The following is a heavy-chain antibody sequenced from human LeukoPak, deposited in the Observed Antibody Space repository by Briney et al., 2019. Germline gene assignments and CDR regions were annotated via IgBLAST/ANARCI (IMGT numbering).Heavy chain of an antibody. CDR2: IYYSGNT. V-gene: IGHV4-39*01. J-gene: IGHJ4*02. D-gene: IGHD3/OR15-3a*01. CDR1: GVSISSSNSY. Sequence: SETLYLTCTVSGVSISSSNSYWGWIRQPPGKGLEWIGSIYYSGNTYYNASLKSQVSISIDTSKNQFSLRLTSVTAADTAVYYCARQTGSGLFILPGGQGTLVTVSS. CDR3: ARQTGSGLFILP.